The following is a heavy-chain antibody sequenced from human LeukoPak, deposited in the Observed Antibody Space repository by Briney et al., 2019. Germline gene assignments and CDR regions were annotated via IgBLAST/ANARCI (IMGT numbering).Heavy chain of an antibody. D-gene: IGHD3-10*01. Sequence: ASVKVSCKASGYTFTSYVISWVRQAPGQGLEWMGWISAYNGNTNYAQKLQGRVTMTTDTSTSTAYMELRSLRSDDTAVYYCARTESVGSMVRGVIITVFDPWGQGTLVTVSS. CDR3: ARTESVGSMVRGVIITVFDP. CDR1: GYTFTSYV. CDR2: ISAYNGNT. V-gene: IGHV1-18*01. J-gene: IGHJ5*02.